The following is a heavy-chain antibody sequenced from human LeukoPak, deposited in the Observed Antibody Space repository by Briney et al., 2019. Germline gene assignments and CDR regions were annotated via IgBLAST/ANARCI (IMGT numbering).Heavy chain of an antibody. J-gene: IGHJ4*02. CDR2: IRSKAYGGTT. Sequence: PGGPLRLSCTAPGFTFGDFVMSWVPQAPGKGLEWVGFIRSKAYGGTTEYAASVKGRFTISRDDSKSIAYLQMNSLKTEDTAVYYCTRDPTYYDFWSGYAKDGYFDYWGQGTLVTVSS. V-gene: IGHV3-49*04. CDR1: GFTFGDFV. CDR3: TRDPTYYDFWSGYAKDGYFDY. D-gene: IGHD3-3*01.